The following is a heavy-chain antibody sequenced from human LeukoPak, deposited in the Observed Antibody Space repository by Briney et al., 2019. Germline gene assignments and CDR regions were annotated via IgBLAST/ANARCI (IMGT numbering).Heavy chain of an antibody. CDR1: GGSISNYY. CDR3: PRDGWKEGWFDP. J-gene: IGHJ5*02. CDR2: IYYSGST. Sequence: SETLSLTCTVAGGSISNYYWSWIRQPPGKGLEWIGYIYYSGSTYYNPSLKSRVTISVDTSKNQFSLKLTSVTAAATAVYFCPRDGWKEGWFDPWGQGPLVTASS. V-gene: IGHV4-59*01. D-gene: IGHD6-19*01.